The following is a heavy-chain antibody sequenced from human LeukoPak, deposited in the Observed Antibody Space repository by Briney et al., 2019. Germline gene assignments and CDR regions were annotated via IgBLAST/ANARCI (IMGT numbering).Heavy chain of an antibody. CDR3: ARVSVVAAAGTYPFDI. J-gene: IGHJ3*02. Sequence: SVKVSCKASGGTFSSYAISWVRQAPGHGLEWMGGIIPIFGTANYAQKFQGRVTITADKSTGTAYMELSSLRSEDTAVYYCARVSVVAAAGTYPFDIWGQGTMVTVSS. V-gene: IGHV1-69*06. D-gene: IGHD6-13*01. CDR1: GGTFSSYA. CDR2: IIPIFGTA.